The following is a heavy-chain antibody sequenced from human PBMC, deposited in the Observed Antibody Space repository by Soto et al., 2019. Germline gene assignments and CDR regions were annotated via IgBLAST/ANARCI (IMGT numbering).Heavy chain of an antibody. D-gene: IGHD3-3*01. V-gene: IGHV3-48*03. Sequence: GGSLRLSCAASGFTFSSYEMNWVRQAPGKGLEWVSYISSSDSTIYYADSVKGRFTISRDNAKNSLYLQMNSLRAEDTAVYYCASRPRVSRVTIFGVDKTDYYGMDVWGQGTTVTVSS. CDR3: ASRPRVSRVTIFGVDKTDYYGMDV. CDR1: GFTFSSYE. J-gene: IGHJ6*02. CDR2: ISSSDSTI.